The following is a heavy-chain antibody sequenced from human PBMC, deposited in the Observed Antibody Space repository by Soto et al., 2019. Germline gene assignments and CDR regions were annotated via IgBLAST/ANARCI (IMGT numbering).Heavy chain of an antibody. D-gene: IGHD1-26*01. CDR2: INSDGSST. J-gene: IGHJ4*02. CDR3: ASFRVGANTCYFDY. Sequence: EVQLVESGGGLVQPGGSLRLSCAASGFTFSSYWMHWVRQAPGQGLVWVSRINSDGSSTSYADSVKGRFTIPRDNAKNTLDLQMDSLRAEDTSVYYCASFRVGANTCYFDYWGQGTLGTVSS. CDR1: GFTFSSYW. V-gene: IGHV3-74*01.